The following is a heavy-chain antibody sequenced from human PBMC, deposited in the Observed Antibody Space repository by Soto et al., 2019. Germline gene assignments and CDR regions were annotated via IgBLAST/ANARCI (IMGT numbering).Heavy chain of an antibody. D-gene: IGHD3-10*01. J-gene: IGHJ4*02. V-gene: IGHV1-18*01. CDR3: VRDLDGSGSYYTDY. CDR1: GYMFISYG. Sequence: ASVKVSCKASGYMFISYGINWVRQAPGQGLEWMGWISAYNGNIKYAQDLQGRVTMTTDTSTSTAYMEMRSLRSDDTAVYYCVRDLDGSGSYYTDYWGPGTLVTVSS. CDR2: ISAYNGNI.